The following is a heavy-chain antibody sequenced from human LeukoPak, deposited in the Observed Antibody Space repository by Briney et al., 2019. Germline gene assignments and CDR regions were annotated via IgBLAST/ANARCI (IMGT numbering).Heavy chain of an antibody. CDR1: GFTFSSYW. J-gene: IGHJ5*02. CDR3: ARDADFWSGYTNWFDP. CDR2: IKQDGSEK. Sequence: GGSLRLSRAASGFTFSSYWMSWVRQAPGKGLEWVANIKQDGSEKHYVDSVKGRFTISRDNAKNSLYLQMNSLRAEDTAVYYCARDADFWSGYTNWFDPWGQGTLVTVSS. V-gene: IGHV3-7*01. D-gene: IGHD3-3*01.